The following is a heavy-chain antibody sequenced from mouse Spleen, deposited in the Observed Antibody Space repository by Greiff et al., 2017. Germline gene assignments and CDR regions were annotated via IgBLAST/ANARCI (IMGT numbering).Heavy chain of an antibody. J-gene: IGHJ4*01. V-gene: IGHV5-6-5*01. CDR2: ISSGGST. CDR3: ARGMRDGYFYAMDY. D-gene: IGHD2-3*01. Sequence: EVQLQESGGGLVKPGGSLKLSCAASGFTFSSYAMSWVRQTPEKRLEWVASISSGGSTYYPDSVKGRFTISRDNARNILYLQMSSLRSEDTAMYYCARGMRDGYFYAMDYWGQGTSVTVSS. CDR1: GFTFSSYA.